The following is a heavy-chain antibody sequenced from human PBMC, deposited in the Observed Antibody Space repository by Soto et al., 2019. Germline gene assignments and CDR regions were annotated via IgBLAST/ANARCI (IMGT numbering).Heavy chain of an antibody. CDR3: ARDDFVPIVVVPAAIFSAFDI. V-gene: IGHV3-48*02. Sequence: GGSLRLSCAASGFTFSSYSMNWVRQAPGKGLEWVSYISSSSSTIYYADSVKGRFTISRDNAKNSLYLQMNSLRDEDTAVYYCARDDFVPIVVVPAAIFSAFDIWGQGTMVTVSS. J-gene: IGHJ3*02. D-gene: IGHD2-2*01. CDR1: GFTFSSYS. CDR2: ISSSSSTI.